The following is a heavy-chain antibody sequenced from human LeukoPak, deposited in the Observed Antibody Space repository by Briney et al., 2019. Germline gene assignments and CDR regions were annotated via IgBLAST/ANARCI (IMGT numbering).Heavy chain of an antibody. D-gene: IGHD1-26*01. CDR2: INPSGGST. J-gene: IGHJ4*02. Sequence: ASVKVSCKASGYTLTSYYMHWVRQAPGQGLEWMGIINPSGGSTSYAQKFQGRVTMTRDMSTSTVYMELSSLRSEDTAVYYCARASSGGSYFLANTYYFDYWGQGTLVTVSS. CDR1: GYTLTSYY. V-gene: IGHV1-46*01. CDR3: ARASSGGSYFLANTYYFDY.